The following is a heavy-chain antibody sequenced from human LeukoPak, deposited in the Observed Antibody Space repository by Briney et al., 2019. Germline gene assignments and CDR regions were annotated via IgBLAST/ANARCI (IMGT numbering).Heavy chain of an antibody. CDR3: ARVVPMYSSDWYDDY. V-gene: IGHV4-39*01. CDR2: IYYSGST. Sequence: SETLSLTCTVSGGSISSSSYYWGWIRQPPGKGLEWIGTIYYSGSTYYNPSLKSRVTISVDTSKNQFSLKLSSVTAADTAVYYCARVVPMYSSDWYDDYWGPGTLVTVSS. J-gene: IGHJ4*02. CDR1: GGSISSSSYY. D-gene: IGHD6-13*01.